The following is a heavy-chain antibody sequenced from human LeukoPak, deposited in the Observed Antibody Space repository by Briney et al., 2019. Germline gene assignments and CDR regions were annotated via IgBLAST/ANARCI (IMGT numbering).Heavy chain of an antibody. Sequence: ASVKVSCKASGYTFTSYGISWVRQAPGQGLERMGWISAYNGNTNYAQKFQGRVTMTEDTSTDTAYMELSSLRSEDTAVYYCATSVGLRTNGGFDLWGRGTLVTVSS. J-gene: IGHJ2*01. D-gene: IGHD5-12*01. CDR1: GYTFTSYG. CDR2: ISAYNGNT. V-gene: IGHV1-18*01. CDR3: ATSVGLRTNGGFDL.